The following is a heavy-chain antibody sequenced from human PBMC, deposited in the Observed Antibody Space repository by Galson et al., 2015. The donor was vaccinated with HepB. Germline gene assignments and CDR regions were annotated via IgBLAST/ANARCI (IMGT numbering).Heavy chain of an antibody. Sequence: SVKVSCKASGGTFSSYAISWVRQAPGQGLEWMGGIIPIFGTANYAQKFQARVTITADESTSTAYMELSSLRSEDTAVYYCARDSYPYQLLFSWFDPWGQGTLVTVSS. J-gene: IGHJ5*02. CDR3: ARDSYPYQLLFSWFDP. V-gene: IGHV1-69*13. CDR1: GGTFSSYA. CDR2: IIPIFGTA. D-gene: IGHD2-2*01.